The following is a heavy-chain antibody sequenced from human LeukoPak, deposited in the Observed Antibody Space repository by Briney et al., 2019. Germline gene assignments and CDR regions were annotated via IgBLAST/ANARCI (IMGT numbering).Heavy chain of an antibody. CDR1: GGSISSYY. Sequence: PSETLSLTCTVSGGSISSYYWSWIRQPAGKGLEWIGRIYTSGSTNYNPSLKSRVTMSVDTSKNQFSLKLSSVTAADTAVYYCARESDIVVVPAAHFDYWGQGTLVTVSS. D-gene: IGHD2-2*01. CDR2: IYTSGST. J-gene: IGHJ4*02. CDR3: ARESDIVVVPAAHFDY. V-gene: IGHV4-4*07.